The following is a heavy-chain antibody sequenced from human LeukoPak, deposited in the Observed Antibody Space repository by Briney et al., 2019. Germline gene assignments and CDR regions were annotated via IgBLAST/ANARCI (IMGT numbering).Heavy chain of an antibody. CDR2: IKQDGGET. D-gene: IGHD6-13*01. V-gene: IGHV3-7*04. CDR3: ARGTIAAAGYYFFDY. J-gene: IGHJ4*02. Sequence: GGSLRLSCAASGFTFSSYWVSWVRQAPGKGLEWVSNIKQDGGETYSVDSVKGRFTISRDNAKNTLYLQMNSLRAGDTAVYYWARGTIAAAGYYFFDYWGQGTQVTVSS. CDR1: GFTFSSYW.